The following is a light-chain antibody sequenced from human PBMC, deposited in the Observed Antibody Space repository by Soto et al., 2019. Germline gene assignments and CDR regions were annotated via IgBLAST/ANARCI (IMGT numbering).Light chain of an antibody. J-gene: IGKJ1*01. Sequence: DIQMTQSPSTLSASVGDRVTMTARASQSISSWLAWYQQKPGKAPKLLIYDASTLQSGVPSRFSGSGSGTDFTLTISSLQPEDFATYYCLQDYSYPRTFGQGTKVDIK. CDR2: DAS. V-gene: IGKV1-5*01. CDR3: LQDYSYPRT. CDR1: QSISSW.